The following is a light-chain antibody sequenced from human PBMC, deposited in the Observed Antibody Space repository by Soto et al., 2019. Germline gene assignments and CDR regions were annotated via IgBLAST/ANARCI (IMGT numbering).Light chain of an antibody. CDR2: AAY. CDR1: QSISSY. V-gene: IGKV1-39*01. Sequence: DIQMTQSPSSLSASVGDRVTITCRARQSISSYLNWYQQKPGKAPKLLNYAAYSLQSGVPSRLSGSGSGTDFTLTISSLQPEDFATYYCQQSYSTPTVGQGTKLEIK. J-gene: IGKJ2*01. CDR3: QQSYSTPT.